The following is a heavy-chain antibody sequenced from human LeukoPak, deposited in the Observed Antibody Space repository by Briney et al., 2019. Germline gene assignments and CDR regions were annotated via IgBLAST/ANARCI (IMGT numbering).Heavy chain of an antibody. V-gene: IGHV4-39*07. Sequence: SETLSLTCTVSGGSISSSSYYWGWIRQPPGKGLEWIGSIYYSGSTYYNPSLKSRVTISVDTSKNQFSLKLSSVTAADTAVYYCARDRLLWFGELLSGDYWGQGTLVTVSS. J-gene: IGHJ4*02. CDR1: GGSISSSSYY. CDR2: IYYSGST. D-gene: IGHD3-10*01. CDR3: ARDRLLWFGELLSGDY.